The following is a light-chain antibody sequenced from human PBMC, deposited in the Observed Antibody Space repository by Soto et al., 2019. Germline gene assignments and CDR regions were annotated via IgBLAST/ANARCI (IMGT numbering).Light chain of an antibody. CDR3: SSYTSSRTYV. J-gene: IGLJ1*01. V-gene: IGLV2-14*01. CDR1: SSDVGGYNY. Sequence: QSVLTQPASVSGSLGQSITISCTGTSSDVGGYNYVSWYQQHPGKAPKLLIYDVSNRPSGVSNRFSGSKSGNTASLTISGLQAEDEADYYCSSYTSSRTYVFGTGTKVTVL. CDR2: DVS.